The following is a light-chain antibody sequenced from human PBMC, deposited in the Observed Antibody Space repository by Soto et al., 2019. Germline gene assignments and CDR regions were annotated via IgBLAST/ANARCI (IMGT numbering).Light chain of an antibody. J-gene: IGKJ2*01. CDR1: QSVLYSSNNKNY. V-gene: IGKV4-1*01. Sequence: DIVMTQSPDSLAVSLGERATINCKSSQSVLYSSNNKNYLAWYQQKPGQPPKLLIYWASTRESGVPDRFSDSGSGTDFTLTISSLQAEDVAVYYCHQYYSTPYTFGQGTKLEIK. CDR2: WAS. CDR3: HQYYSTPYT.